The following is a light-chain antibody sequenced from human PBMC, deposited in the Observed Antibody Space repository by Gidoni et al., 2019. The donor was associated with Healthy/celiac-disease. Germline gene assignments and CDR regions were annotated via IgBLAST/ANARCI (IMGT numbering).Light chain of an antibody. CDR1: QDISNY. Sequence: IQMTQSPSSLSASVGYRVTITCQASQDISNYLNWYHPNPGKAPKLLIYDASNLETGVPSRFSGSGSGTDFTFTISSLQPEDNATYYCQQYDNRPLTFXGXTKVEIK. CDR3: QQYDNRPLT. V-gene: IGKV1-33*01. CDR2: DAS. J-gene: IGKJ4*01.